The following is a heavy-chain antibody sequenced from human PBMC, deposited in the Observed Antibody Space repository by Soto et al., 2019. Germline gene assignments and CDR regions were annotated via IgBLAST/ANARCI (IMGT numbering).Heavy chain of an antibody. D-gene: IGHD4-17*01. CDR3: AKDSTVTTSLYSYYYGLDV. J-gene: IGHJ6*02. V-gene: IGHV3-23*01. Sequence: EVQLLESGGGLVQPGGSIRLSCTPPEFTFTNYAVTWVGQAPNKGLEGVSAISGRGGTTYYADSVKGRFTISRDNSKNMLFLQMNSLRAEDTALYYCAKDSTVTTSLYSYYYGLDVWGQGTKVTVSS. CDR1: EFTFTNYA. CDR2: ISGRGGTT.